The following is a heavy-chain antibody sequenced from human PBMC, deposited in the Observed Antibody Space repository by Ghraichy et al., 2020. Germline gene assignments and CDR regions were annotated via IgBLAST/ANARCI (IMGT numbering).Heavy chain of an antibody. V-gene: IGHV3-33*01. CDR1: GFAFTNYG. CDR3: ARDQITLGRLARYGDHGGDYYYMDV. J-gene: IGHJ6*03. CDR2: IWYDGSKK. Sequence: GSLRLSCAASGFAFTNYGMHWVRQAPGKGLEWVAVIWYDGSKKYYADSVKGRFTISRDNSKNTLYLQMNSLRAEDTAVYYCARDQITLGRLARYGDHGGDYYYMDVWGKGTTVTVSS. D-gene: IGHD4-17*01.